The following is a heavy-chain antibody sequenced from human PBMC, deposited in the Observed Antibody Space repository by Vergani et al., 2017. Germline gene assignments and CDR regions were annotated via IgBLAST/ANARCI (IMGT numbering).Heavy chain of an antibody. D-gene: IGHD3-22*01. J-gene: IGHJ4*02. Sequence: WVLSISSSSSYIYYADSVKGRFTISRDNAKNTLYLQMNSLRAEDTAVYYCARETSYYDSSGYPYFDYWGQGTLVTVSS. CDR3: ARETSYYDSSGYPYFDY. V-gene: IGHV3-21*01. CDR2: ISSSSSYI.